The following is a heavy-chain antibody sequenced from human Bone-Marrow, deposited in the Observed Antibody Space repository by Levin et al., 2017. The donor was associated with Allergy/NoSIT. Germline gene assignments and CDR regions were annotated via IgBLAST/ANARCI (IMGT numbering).Heavy chain of an antibody. CDR3: ARDWTDTAMVKVYFDY. CDR1: GFTFSSYW. D-gene: IGHD5-18*01. Sequence: GGSLRLSCAASGFTFSSYWMHWVRQAPGKGLVWVSRINSDGSSTSYADSVKGRFTISRDNAKNTLYLQMNSLRAEDTAVYYCARDWTDTAMVKVYFDYWGQGTLVTVSS. CDR2: INSDGSST. V-gene: IGHV3-74*01. J-gene: IGHJ4*02.